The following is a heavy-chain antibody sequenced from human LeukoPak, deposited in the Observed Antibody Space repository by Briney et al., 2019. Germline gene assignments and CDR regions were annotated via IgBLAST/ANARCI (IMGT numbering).Heavy chain of an antibody. CDR2: ISSSSSTI. Sequence: GGSLRLSCAASGFTFSSYSMNWVRQAPGKGLEWVSYISSSSSTIYYADSVKGRFTISRDNVKNSLYLQMNSLRAEDTAVYYCARRRPKLWFGPGTLDYWGQGTLVTVSS. CDR3: ARRRPKLWFGPGTLDY. D-gene: IGHD3-10*01. CDR1: GFTFSSYS. V-gene: IGHV3-48*04. J-gene: IGHJ4*02.